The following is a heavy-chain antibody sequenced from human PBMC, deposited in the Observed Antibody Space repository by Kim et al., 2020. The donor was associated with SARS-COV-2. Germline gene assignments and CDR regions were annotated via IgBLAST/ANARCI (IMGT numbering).Heavy chain of an antibody. V-gene: IGHV4-61*01. J-gene: IGHJ4*02. CDR2: IYYSGST. Sequence: SETLSLTCTVSGGSVSSGSYYWSWIRQPPGKGLEWIGYIYYSGSTNYNPSLKSRVTISVDTSKNQFSLKLSPVTAADAAVYYCAGGGDFPLDYCFDYWGQGTLVTVSS. CDR3: AGGGDFPLDYCFDY. CDR1: GGSVSSGSYY. D-gene: IGHD3-16*01.